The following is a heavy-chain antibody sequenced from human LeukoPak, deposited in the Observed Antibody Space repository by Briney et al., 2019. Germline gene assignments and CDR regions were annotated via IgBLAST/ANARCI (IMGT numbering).Heavy chain of an antibody. CDR2: IYYSGST. CDR3: ARGPNDYGDYYFDY. J-gene: IGHJ4*02. V-gene: IGHV4-31*03. CDR1: GGSISSGGYC. Sequence: SETLSLTCSVSGGSISSGGYCWSWIRQHPGKGLEWIGYIYYSGSTYYNPSLKSRVTISVDTSKNQFSLKLSSVTAADTAVYYCARGPNDYGDYYFDYWGQGTLVAVSS. D-gene: IGHD4-17*01.